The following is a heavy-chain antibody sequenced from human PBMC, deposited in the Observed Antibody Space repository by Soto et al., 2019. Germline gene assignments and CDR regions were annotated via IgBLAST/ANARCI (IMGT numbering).Heavy chain of an antibody. Sequence: SETLSLTCAVSGGSISSSNWWSWVRQPPGKGLEWIGEIYHSGSTNYNPSLKSRVTISVDKSKNQFSLKLSSVTAADTAVYYCARCLRYGSGSYYNYWFDPWGQGTLVTVSS. CDR2: IYHSGST. CDR1: GGSISSSNW. J-gene: IGHJ5*02. CDR3: ARCLRYGSGSYYNYWFDP. V-gene: IGHV4-4*02. D-gene: IGHD3-10*01.